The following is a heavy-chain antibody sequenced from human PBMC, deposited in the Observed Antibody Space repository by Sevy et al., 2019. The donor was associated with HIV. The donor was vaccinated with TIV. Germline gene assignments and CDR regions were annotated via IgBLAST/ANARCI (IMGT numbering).Heavy chain of an antibody. CDR2: FDPEDGET. D-gene: IGHD3-22*01. V-gene: IGHV1-24*01. CDR1: GYTLTKLG. J-gene: IGHJ4*02. CDR3: ATSKDYYESSGSPFDY. Sequence: ASVKVSCKVSGYTLTKLGMHWVRQAPGKGLEWMGSFDPEDGETIYAQKFQGRLTMTEDTSTDTAYMDLSSLRSEDTAVYFCATSKDYYESSGSPFDYWGQGTVVTVSS.